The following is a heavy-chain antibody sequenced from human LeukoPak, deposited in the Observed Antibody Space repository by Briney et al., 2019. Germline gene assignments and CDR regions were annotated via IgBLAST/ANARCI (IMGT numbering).Heavy chain of an antibody. D-gene: IGHD2-2*01. V-gene: IGHV3-9*01. Sequence: PGRSLRLSCAASGFTFDDYAMHWVRQAPGKGLEWVSGISWNSGSIGYADSVKGRFTISRDNAKNSLYLQMNSLRSEDTAVYYCATGTSPPYYYYYMDVWGKGTTVTVSS. J-gene: IGHJ6*03. CDR2: ISWNSGSI. CDR3: ATGTSPPYYYYYMDV. CDR1: GFTFDDYA.